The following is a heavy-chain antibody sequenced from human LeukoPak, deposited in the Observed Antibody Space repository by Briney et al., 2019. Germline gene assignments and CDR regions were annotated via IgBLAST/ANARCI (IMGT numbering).Heavy chain of an antibody. CDR2: ISYEGLSA. Sequence: SCKASGYTFTSYGMHWVRQAPGKGLEWVGVISYEGLSAYCADSVKGRFTISRDNSKNTLYLQMNSLRAEDTAVYYCARDQGSSGSFRHGDLDAFDIWGQGTMVTVSS. CDR3: ARDQGSSGSFRHGDLDAFDI. V-gene: IGHV3-33*05. J-gene: IGHJ3*02. CDR1: GYTFTSYG. D-gene: IGHD1-26*01.